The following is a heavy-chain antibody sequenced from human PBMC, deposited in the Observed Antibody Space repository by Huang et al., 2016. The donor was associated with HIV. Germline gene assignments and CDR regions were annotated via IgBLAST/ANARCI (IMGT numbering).Heavy chain of an antibody. J-gene: IGHJ4*02. Sequence: EVQLEEFGGRLVQPGRSLRLSCATYGFKFDDYAMHWVRQVPGGGLEWVSGISVNSGDILYADSVRGRFSISRDNAVKSLYLQMDSLRREDTALYYCVKDRRMRGSGWTFFDNWGQGTLVDVSS. CDR1: GFKFDDYA. CDR3: VKDRRMRGSGWTFFDN. D-gene: IGHD6-19*01. CDR2: ISVNSGDI. V-gene: IGHV3-9*01.